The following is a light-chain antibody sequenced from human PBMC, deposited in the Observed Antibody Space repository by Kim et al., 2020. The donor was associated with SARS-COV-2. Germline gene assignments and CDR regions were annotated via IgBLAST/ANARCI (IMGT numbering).Light chain of an antibody. J-gene: IGKJ4*01. Sequence: SPGERATLACRASRSVSISYLAWYQQIPGQAPRLLIYGASSRATGIPDRFSGSGSGTDFTLTISRLEPEDFAVYYCQQYVSSLLTFGGGTKVDIK. V-gene: IGKV3-20*01. CDR1: RSVSISY. CDR3: QQYVSSLLT. CDR2: GAS.